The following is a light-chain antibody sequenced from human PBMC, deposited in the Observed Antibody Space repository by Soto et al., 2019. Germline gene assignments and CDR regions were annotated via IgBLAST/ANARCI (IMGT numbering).Light chain of an antibody. J-gene: IGKJ5*01. CDR3: QQRSNWPPIT. V-gene: IGKV3-11*01. Sequence: EIVLTQSPATLSLSPGERVTLSCRASQFVSSYLAWYQQKPGQAPRLLIYDASNRATGIPARFSGSGSGTDFTLTISSLEPEDFVVYYCQQRSNWPPITFGQGTRLEIK. CDR1: QFVSSY. CDR2: DAS.